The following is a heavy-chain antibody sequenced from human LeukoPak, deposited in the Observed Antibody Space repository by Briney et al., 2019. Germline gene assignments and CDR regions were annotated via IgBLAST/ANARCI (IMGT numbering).Heavy chain of an antibody. CDR2: INHSGST. D-gene: IGHD3-3*01. Sequence: PSETLSLTCAVYGGSFSGYYWSRIRQPPGKGLEWIGEINHSGSTNYNPSLKSRVTISVDTSKNQFSLKLSSVTAADTAVYYCARSDGYDFWSGYSLLRFDYWGQGTLVTVSS. V-gene: IGHV4-34*01. CDR1: GGSFSGYY. CDR3: ARSDGYDFWSGYSLLRFDY. J-gene: IGHJ4*02.